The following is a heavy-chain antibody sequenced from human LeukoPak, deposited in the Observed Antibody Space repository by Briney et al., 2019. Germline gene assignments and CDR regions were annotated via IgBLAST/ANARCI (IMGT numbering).Heavy chain of an antibody. D-gene: IGHD3-3*01. V-gene: IGHV3-20*01. J-gene: IGHJ6*02. CDR1: GLTFDDYG. CDR2: INWNGGST. Sequence: GGSLRLSCAASGLTFDDYGMSWVRQAPGKGLEWVSGINWNGGSTGYADSVKGRFTISRDNAKNSLYLQMNSLRAEDTALYHCARDITIFGVVSGMDVWGQGTTVTVSS. CDR3: ARDITIFGVVSGMDV.